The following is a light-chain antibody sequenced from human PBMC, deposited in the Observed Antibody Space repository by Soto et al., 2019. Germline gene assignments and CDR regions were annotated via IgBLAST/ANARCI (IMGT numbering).Light chain of an antibody. V-gene: IGLV2-14*01. CDR1: SSDVGGYNY. Sequence: QSVLTQPASVSGSPGQSITISCTGTSSDVGGYNYVSWYQQHPGKAPKLMIYEVSNRPSGVSNRFSGSKSGNTAPLTISGLQAEDEADYYCTSYTSSTALVFATGTKVTVL. CDR2: EVS. CDR3: TSYTSSTALV. J-gene: IGLJ1*01.